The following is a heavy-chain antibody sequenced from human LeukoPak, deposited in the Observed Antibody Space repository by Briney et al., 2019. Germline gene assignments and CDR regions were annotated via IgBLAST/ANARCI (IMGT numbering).Heavy chain of an antibody. CDR3: ARDGAESSGWPKYYFDY. CDR2: ILYDGSNK. J-gene: IGHJ4*02. Sequence: PGGSLRLSCAASGFTFSSYAMHWVRQAPGKGLEWVAVILYDGSNKYYADSVKGRFTISRDNSKNTLYLQMNSLRAEDTAVYYCARDGAESSGWPKYYFDYWGQGTLVTVSS. V-gene: IGHV3-30-3*01. D-gene: IGHD6-19*01. CDR1: GFTFSSYA.